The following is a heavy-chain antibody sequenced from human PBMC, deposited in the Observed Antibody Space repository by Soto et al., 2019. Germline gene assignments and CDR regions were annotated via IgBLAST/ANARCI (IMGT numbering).Heavy chain of an antibody. J-gene: IGHJ4*02. CDR3: ATYAHSAVSVRPPAY. Sequence: QVQLVESGGGVVQPGRSLRLSCAASGFRFSTFGMHWIRQAPGKGLEWVATISHAESDKYYSDSVKGRFTISRDNSKSTLYLQMNSLRPEDTAVYYCATYAHSAVSVRPPAYWGQGTLVTVSS. CDR1: GFRFSTFG. CDR2: ISHAESDK. D-gene: IGHD6-19*01. V-gene: IGHV3-30*03.